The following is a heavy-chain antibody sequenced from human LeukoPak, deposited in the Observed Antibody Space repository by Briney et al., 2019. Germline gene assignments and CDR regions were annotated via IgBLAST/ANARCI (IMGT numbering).Heavy chain of an antibody. D-gene: IGHD3-22*01. Sequence: GGSLRLSCAASGFTFSSYWMSWVRQAPGKGLEWVANIKQDGSDKYYVDSVKGRFTISRDNAKNSLYLQMNSLRAEDTAVYYCARDYYDSSGHQGGFDYWGQGTLVTVSS. CDR2: IKQDGSDK. J-gene: IGHJ4*02. V-gene: IGHV3-7*01. CDR1: GFTFSSYW. CDR3: ARDYYDSSGHQGGFDY.